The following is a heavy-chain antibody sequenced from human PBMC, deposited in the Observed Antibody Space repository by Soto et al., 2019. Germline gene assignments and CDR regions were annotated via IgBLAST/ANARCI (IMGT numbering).Heavy chain of an antibody. CDR2: IYYSGST. D-gene: IGHD6-19*01. CDR3: ARHSPPYSSETEYFQH. CDR1: GGSISSSSYY. J-gene: IGHJ1*01. V-gene: IGHV4-39*01. Sequence: QLQLQESGPGLVKPSETLSLTCTVSGGSISSSSYYWGWIRQPPGKGLEWIGSIYYSGSTYYNPSLKSRVTISEDTSKNQFSLKLSSVTAADTAVYYCARHSPPYSSETEYFQHWGQGTLVTVSS.